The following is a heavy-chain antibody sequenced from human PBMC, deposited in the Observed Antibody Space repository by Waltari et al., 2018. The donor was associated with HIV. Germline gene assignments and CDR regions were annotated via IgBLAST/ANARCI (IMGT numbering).Heavy chain of an antibody. CDR2: IRSKTDGGTA. CDR1: GLSFDKDW. J-gene: IGHJ4*02. CDR3: TTEEGYASGTFLDY. V-gene: IGHV3-15*01. Sequence: EVQLVESGGDLVKPGGCLRLSCAGSGLSFDKDWMTWVRQAPGEGMEWVGRIRSKTDGGTADYAAVVKGRFTISRDDSGNTLYLQMSSLEVEDTAVYYCTTEEGYASGTFLDYWGQGTLVTVSS. D-gene: IGHD3-10*01.